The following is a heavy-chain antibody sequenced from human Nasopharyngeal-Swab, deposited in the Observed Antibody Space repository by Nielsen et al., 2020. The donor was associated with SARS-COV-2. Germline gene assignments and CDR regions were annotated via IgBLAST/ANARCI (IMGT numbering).Heavy chain of an antibody. D-gene: IGHD3-10*01. CDR2: INHSGST. J-gene: IGHJ4*02. CDR1: GGSFRGYY. Sequence: GSLRLSCAVYGGSFRGYYWSWIRQPPGKGLEWIGEINHSGSTNYNPSLKSRVTISVDTSKNQFSLKLSSVTAADTAVYYCARVRRLRRGGYYFDYWGQGTLVTVSS. V-gene: IGHV4-34*01. CDR3: ARVRRLRRGGYYFDY.